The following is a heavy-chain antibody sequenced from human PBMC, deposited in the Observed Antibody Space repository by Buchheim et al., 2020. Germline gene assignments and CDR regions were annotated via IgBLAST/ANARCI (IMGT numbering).Heavy chain of an antibody. V-gene: IGHV1-8*01. CDR2: MNPNSGNT. Sequence: QVQLVQSGAEVKKPGASVKVSCKASGYTFTSYDINWVRQATGQGLEWMGWMNPNSGNTGYAQKFQGRVTMTRNTSISTAYMELSSLRSEDTAVYYCARGRSSHTYYDILTGHYYFDYWGQGTL. D-gene: IGHD3-9*01. CDR1: GYTFTSYD. CDR3: ARGRSSHTYYDILTGHYYFDY. J-gene: IGHJ4*02.